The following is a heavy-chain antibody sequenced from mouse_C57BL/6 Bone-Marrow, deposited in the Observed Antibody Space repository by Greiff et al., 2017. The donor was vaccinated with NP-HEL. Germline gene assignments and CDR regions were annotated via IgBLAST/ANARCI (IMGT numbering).Heavy chain of an antibody. J-gene: IGHJ3*01. CDR1: GYSITSGYY. V-gene: IGHV3-6*01. Sequence: EVQLQQSGPGLVKPSQSLSLTCSVTGYSITSGYYWNWIRQFPGNKLEWMGYISYDGSNNYNPSLKNRISITRDTSKNQFFLKLNSVTTEDTATYYCARDRYYGRPAWFAYWGQGTLVTVSA. D-gene: IGHD1-1*01. CDR2: ISYDGSN. CDR3: ARDRYYGRPAWFAY.